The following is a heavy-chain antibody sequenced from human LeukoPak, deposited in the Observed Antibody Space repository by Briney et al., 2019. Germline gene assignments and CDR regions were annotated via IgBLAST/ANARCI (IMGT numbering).Heavy chain of an antibody. CDR1: GVSFSTYY. Sequence: SETLSLTCDVSGVSFSTYYWSWIRQSPEKGLEWIGEVNHSGYTNYNPSLKGRVAISVDTSKNQFSLKLSSVTAADTAVYYCARQLYGSDYWGQGTLVTVSS. CDR3: ARQLYGSDY. CDR2: VNHSGYT. D-gene: IGHD4-17*01. J-gene: IGHJ4*02. V-gene: IGHV4-34*01.